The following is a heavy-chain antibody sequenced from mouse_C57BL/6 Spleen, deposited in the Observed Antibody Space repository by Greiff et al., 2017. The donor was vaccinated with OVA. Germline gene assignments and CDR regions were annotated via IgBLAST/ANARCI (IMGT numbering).Heavy chain of an antibody. CDR1: GFTFSSYA. V-gene: IGHV5-9-1*02. CDR3: TREITTVVYWYFDV. CDR2: ISSGGDYI. Sequence: EVKVVESGAGLVKPGGSLKLSCAASGFTFSSYAMSWVRQTPEKRLEWVAYISSGGDYIYYADTVKGRFTISRDNARNTLYLQISSLKSEDTAIYYCTREITTVVYWYFDVWGTGTTVTVSS. J-gene: IGHJ1*03. D-gene: IGHD1-1*01.